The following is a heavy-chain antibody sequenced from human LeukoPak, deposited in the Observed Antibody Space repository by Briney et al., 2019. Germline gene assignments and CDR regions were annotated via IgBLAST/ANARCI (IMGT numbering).Heavy chain of an antibody. J-gene: IGHJ4*02. Sequence: GGSLRLSCAASGFTFSSYSMNWVRQAPGKGLEWVSSISSSSSYIYYADSVKGRFTISRDNVKNSLYLQMNSLRAEDTAVYYCAREGWSVSFYFDYWGQGTLVTVSS. CDR2: ISSSSSYI. D-gene: IGHD3-10*01. V-gene: IGHV3-21*01. CDR1: GFTFSSYS. CDR3: AREGWSVSFYFDY.